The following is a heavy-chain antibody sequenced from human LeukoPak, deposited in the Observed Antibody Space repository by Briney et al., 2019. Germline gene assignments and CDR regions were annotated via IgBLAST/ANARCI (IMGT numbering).Heavy chain of an antibody. D-gene: IGHD1-7*01. CDR1: GFTFSSYA. CDR2: ISGSGGST. J-gene: IGHJ5*02. CDR3: AKQPTKLELVSWFDP. Sequence: GGSLRLSCAASGFTFSSYAMSWVRQAPGKRLEWVSAISGSGGSTYYADSVKGRFTISRDNSKNTLYLQMNSLRAEDTAVYYCAKQPTKLELVSWFDPWGQGTLVTVSS. V-gene: IGHV3-23*01.